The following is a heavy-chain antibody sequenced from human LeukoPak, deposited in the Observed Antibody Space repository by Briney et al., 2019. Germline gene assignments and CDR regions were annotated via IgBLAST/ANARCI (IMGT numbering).Heavy chain of an antibody. CDR2: ISINGGST. CDR1: GSTSSYSA. V-gene: IGHV3-64*01. CDR3: ARGERYTSSWPPSS. D-gene: IGHD6-13*01. Sequence: GGSLRLSCAASGSTSSYSAMHWVRQAPGKGLEYVSGISINGGSTYYGKSVKGRFTISRDNSRNMLHLQMGSLKTEDMAVYYCARGERYTSSWPPSSWGQGTLVTVSS. J-gene: IGHJ4*02.